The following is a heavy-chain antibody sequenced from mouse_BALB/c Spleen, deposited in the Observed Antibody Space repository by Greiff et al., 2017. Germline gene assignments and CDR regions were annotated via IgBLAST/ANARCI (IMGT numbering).Heavy chain of an antibody. CDR3: ARSPLNYGYDAMDY. V-gene: IGHV3-8*02. CDR2: ISYSGST. J-gene: IGHJ4*01. CDR1: GDSITSGY. Sequence: VQLKESGPSLVKPSQTLSLTCSVTGDSITSGYWNWIRKFPGNKLEYMGYISYSGSTYYNPSLKSRISITRDTSKNQYYLQLNSVTTEDTATYYCARSPLNYGYDAMDYWGQGTSVTVSS. D-gene: IGHD1-2*01.